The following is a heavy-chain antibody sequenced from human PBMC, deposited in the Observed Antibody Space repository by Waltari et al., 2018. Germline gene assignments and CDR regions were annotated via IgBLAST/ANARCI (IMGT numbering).Heavy chain of an antibody. J-gene: IGHJ6*02. CDR1: GYTFISHA. Sequence: QVHLVQSGAEMRQPGASLNISCTTSGYTFISHALHWVRQAPGQGLGWVGRINPDNGRTAESENFDGRVIITMQTSGNRIYMEVLSVTAEDTSVYFCAREIAMTGGKFHFGLDLWGQGTAVVVSS. CDR2: INPDNGRT. CDR3: AREIAMTGGKFHFGLDL. D-gene: IGHD2-8*02. V-gene: IGHV1-3*01.